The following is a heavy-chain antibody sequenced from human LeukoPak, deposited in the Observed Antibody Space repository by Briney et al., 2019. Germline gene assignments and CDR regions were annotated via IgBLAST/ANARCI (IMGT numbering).Heavy chain of an antibody. CDR3: ARVPRSYYYYYYMDV. V-gene: IGHV4-38-2*02. J-gene: IGHJ6*03. CDR1: GYSISSGYY. CDR2: IYHSGST. Sequence: SQTLSLTCTVSGYSISSGYYWGWIRQPPGKGLEWIGSIYHSGSTYYNPSLKSRVTISVDTSKNQFSLKLSSVTAADTAVYYCARVPRSYYYYYYMDVWGKGTTATVSS.